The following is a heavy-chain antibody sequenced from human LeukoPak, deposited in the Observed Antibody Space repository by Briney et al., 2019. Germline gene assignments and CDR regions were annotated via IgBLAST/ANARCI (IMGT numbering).Heavy chain of an antibody. CDR3: ARGSPQYYYYGMDV. Sequence: SETLSLTCTVSGGSISSYYWSWIRQPPGKGLGWIGYIYYSGSTSYNPSLKSRVTISVDTSKNQFSLKLNSVTAADTAVYYCARGSPQYYYYGMDVWGQGTTVTVSS. CDR2: IYYSGST. V-gene: IGHV4-59*01. CDR1: GGSISSYY. J-gene: IGHJ6*02. D-gene: IGHD2-15*01.